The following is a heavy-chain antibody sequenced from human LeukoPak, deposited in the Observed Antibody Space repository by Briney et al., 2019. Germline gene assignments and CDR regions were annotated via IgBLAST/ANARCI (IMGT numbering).Heavy chain of an antibody. CDR3: ARGYSYGPDY. J-gene: IGHJ4*02. CDR2: IYNSGST. V-gene: IGHV4-59*01. D-gene: IGHD5-18*01. CDR1: GGSISSYY. Sequence: SETPPLTCTVSGGSISSYYWSWIRQPPGKGLESIGYIYNSGSTNYNPSLKSRVTISIDTSKNQFSLNLSSATAADTAVYYCARGYSYGPDYWGQGTLVTVSS.